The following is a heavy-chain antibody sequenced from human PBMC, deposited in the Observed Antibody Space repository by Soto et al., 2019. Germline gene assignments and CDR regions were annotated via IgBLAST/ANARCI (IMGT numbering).Heavy chain of an antibody. V-gene: IGHV4-59*01. CDR2: IYYSGST. CDR1: GRPISSYY. J-gene: IGHJ6*02. Sequence: KPSETLSLTCTVSGRPISSYYWRWIRQPPGKGLEWIGYIYYSGSTNYNPSLKSRVTISVDTSKNQFSLKLSSVTAADTAVYYCAREGYCSGGSCGYYYYYGMDVWGQGTTVTVSS. D-gene: IGHD2-15*01. CDR3: AREGYCSGGSCGYYYYYGMDV.